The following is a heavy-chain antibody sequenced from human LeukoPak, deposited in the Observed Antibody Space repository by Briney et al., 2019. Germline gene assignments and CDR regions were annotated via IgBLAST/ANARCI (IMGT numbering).Heavy chain of an antibody. Sequence: GGSLRLSCAASGFMFSSYAMNWVRQVPGKGLEWASPISNTGASTYYADSVKGRFTISRDNAKNSLYLQMNSLRAEDTALYYCAKGRGYCSGGSCYSFPQWYFDYWGQGTLVTVSS. CDR3: AKGRGYCSGGSCYSFPQWYFDY. D-gene: IGHD2-15*01. J-gene: IGHJ4*02. V-gene: IGHV3-23*01. CDR2: ISNTGAST. CDR1: GFMFSSYA.